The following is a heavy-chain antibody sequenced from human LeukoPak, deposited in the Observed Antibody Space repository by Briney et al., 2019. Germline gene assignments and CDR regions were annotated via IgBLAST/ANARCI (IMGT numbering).Heavy chain of an antibody. D-gene: IGHD6-19*01. V-gene: IGHV4-59*01. CDR1: GGSISSYY. CDR3: ARGVAGTDYYYYMDV. J-gene: IGHJ6*03. CDR2: IYYSGST. Sequence: SETLSLTCTVSGGSISSYYWSWIRQPPGEGLEWIGYIYYSGSTNYNPSLKSRVTISVDTSKNQFSLKLSSVTAADTAVYYCARGVAGTDYYYYMDVWGKGTTVTVSS.